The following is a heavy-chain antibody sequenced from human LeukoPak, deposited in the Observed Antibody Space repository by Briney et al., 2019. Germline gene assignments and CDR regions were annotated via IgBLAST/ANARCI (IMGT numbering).Heavy chain of an antibody. CDR1: GFTFSGHW. D-gene: IGHD2-15*01. CDR2: ITPDGNAA. V-gene: IGHV3-74*03. Sequence: GGSLRLSCVASGFTFSGHWMHWVRQVPGKGPMAVSRITPDGNAAAYADSVKGRLTISRDNAKNTLYLEMNSLTAEDTALYHCTRSGYSNGYDYWGQGTLVTVSS. CDR3: TRSGYSNGYDY. J-gene: IGHJ4*02.